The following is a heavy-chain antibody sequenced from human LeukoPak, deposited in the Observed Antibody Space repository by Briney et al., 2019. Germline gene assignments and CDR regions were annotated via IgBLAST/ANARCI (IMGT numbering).Heavy chain of an antibody. CDR3: TSPPLYSSSWYYFDY. D-gene: IGHD6-13*01. CDR2: IKSKTDGGTT. J-gene: IGHJ4*02. V-gene: IGHV3-15*01. CDR1: GFTFTNAW. Sequence: GGSLRLSCAASGFTFTNAWMNWVRQAPGKGLEWVGRIKSKTDGGTTDYAAPVKGRFTISRDDSKNTLYLQMNSLKTEDTAVYYCTSPPLYSSSWYYFDYWGQGTLVTVSS.